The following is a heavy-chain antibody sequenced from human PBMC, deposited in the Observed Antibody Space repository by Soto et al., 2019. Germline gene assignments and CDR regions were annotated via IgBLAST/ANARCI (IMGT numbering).Heavy chain of an antibody. J-gene: IGHJ4*02. V-gene: IGHV3-33*01. CDR1: GFTFSIYG. Sequence: QAQLVESGGGVVQPGRSLRLSCAASGFTFSIYGIHWVRQAPGKGLEWVAAIWDDGRRKDYADSVKDRLFISRDNSKNTLYLQLDSMRREDTAVYYCATWQGSLDVSYWGQGTLVTVSS. D-gene: IGHD3-16*01. CDR2: IWDDGRRK. CDR3: ATWQGSLDVSY.